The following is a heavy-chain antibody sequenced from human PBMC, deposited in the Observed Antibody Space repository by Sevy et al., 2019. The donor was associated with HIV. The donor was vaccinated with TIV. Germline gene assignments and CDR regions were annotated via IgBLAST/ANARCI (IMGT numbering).Heavy chain of an antibody. V-gene: IGHV4-38-2*01. Sequence: SENLSLTCGVSGYSIRSAYQWGWIRQPPGKGLEWIGSIYPVGNAFYNPSLKSRVTISVDMSKNQFSLNLRSVTDAHTAVYYCAEDKHDNGGAYFDSWGPGTVVIVSS. CDR2: IYPVGNA. CDR1: GYSIRSAYQ. CDR3: AEDKHDNGGAYFDS. D-gene: IGHD4-17*01. J-gene: IGHJ4*02.